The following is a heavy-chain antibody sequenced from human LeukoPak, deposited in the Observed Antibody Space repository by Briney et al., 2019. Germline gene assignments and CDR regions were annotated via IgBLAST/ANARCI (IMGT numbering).Heavy chain of an antibody. J-gene: IGHJ4*02. D-gene: IGHD4-23*01. V-gene: IGHV1-46*01. Sequence: ASVKVSCKASGYTFTRYYMHWVRQAPGQGLEWMGIINPSGGSTSYAQKLQGRVTMTRDTSTSTVYMELSSLRSEDTAVYYCARAAVVTQNPADYYFDYWGQGTLVTVSS. CDR2: INPSGGST. CDR3: ARAAVVTQNPADYYFDY. CDR1: GYTFTRYY.